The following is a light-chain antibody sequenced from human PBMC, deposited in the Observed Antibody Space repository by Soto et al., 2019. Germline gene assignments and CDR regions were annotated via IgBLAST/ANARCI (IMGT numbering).Light chain of an antibody. Sequence: IHSTQYPTSLSASVGDRVSITFRASQRISSHLNWYQQKPGQAPKLLIYAASNLQSGVPSTFSGSGSGTDFTLTISSLQPEDFATYYCQQSYSTPRTFGQGTKVDIK. CDR1: QRISSH. J-gene: IGKJ1*01. CDR2: AAS. V-gene: IGKV1-39*01. CDR3: QQSYSTPRT.